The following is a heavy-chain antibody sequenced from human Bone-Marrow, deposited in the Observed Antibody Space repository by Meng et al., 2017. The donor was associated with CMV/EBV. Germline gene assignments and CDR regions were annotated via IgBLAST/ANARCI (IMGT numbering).Heavy chain of an antibody. CDR1: GFTFSSYA. V-gene: IGHV3-30-3*01. J-gene: IGHJ4*02. D-gene: IGHD3-3*01. Sequence: GGSLRLSCAASGFTFSSYAMHWVRQAPGKGLEWVAVISYDGSNKYYADSVKGRFTISRDNSKNTLYLQMNSLRAEDTAVYYCAREASYYDFWSGYLLYWGQGTLVTVSS. CDR2: ISYDGSNK. CDR3: AREASYYDFWSGYLLY.